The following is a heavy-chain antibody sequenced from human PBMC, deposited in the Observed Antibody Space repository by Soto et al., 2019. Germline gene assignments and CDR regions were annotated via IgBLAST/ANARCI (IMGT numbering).Heavy chain of an antibody. CDR3: ASDGQIVLMESAHSTLYYYGMDV. V-gene: IGHV1-18*01. CDR2: ISAYNGNT. J-gene: IGHJ6*02. D-gene: IGHD2-8*01. CDR1: GYTFTSYG. Sequence: QVQLVQSGAEVKKPGASVKVSCKASGYTFTSYGISWVRQAPGQGLEWMGWISAYNGNTNYAQKLQGRVTMTTDTSTRTAYMELRSLGSDDTAVYYCASDGQIVLMESAHSTLYYYGMDVWGQGTTVTVSS.